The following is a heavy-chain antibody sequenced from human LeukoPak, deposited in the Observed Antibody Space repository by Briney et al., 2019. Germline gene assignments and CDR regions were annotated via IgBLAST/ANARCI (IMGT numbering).Heavy chain of an antibody. Sequence: SATLSLTCTVSGGSISSYYWSWIRQPAGKGLEWIGRIYTSGSTNYNPSLKSRVTMSVDTSKNQFSLKLSSVTAADTAVYYCARAKDIVVVPAAGEAYYYYYMDVWGKGTTVTVSS. V-gene: IGHV4-4*07. CDR2: IYTSGST. D-gene: IGHD2-2*01. CDR1: GGSISSYY. J-gene: IGHJ6*03. CDR3: ARAKDIVVVPAAGEAYYYYYMDV.